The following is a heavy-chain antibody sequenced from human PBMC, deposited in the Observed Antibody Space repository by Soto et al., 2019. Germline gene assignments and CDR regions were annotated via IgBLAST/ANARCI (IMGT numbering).Heavy chain of an antibody. CDR1: GYTFTSYG. V-gene: IGHV1-18*04. CDR2: ISAYNGNT. Sequence: ASVKVSCKASGYTFTSYGISWVRQAPGQGLEWMGWISAYNGNTNYAQKLQGRVTMTTDTSTSTAYMELRSLRSDDTAVYYCARDDCTNGVCYHYFDYWGQGTLVTVSS. D-gene: IGHD2-8*01. CDR3: ARDDCTNGVCYHYFDY. J-gene: IGHJ4*02.